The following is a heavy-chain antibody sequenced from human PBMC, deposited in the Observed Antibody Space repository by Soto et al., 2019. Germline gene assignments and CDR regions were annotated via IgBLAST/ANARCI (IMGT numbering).Heavy chain of an antibody. D-gene: IGHD6-13*01. V-gene: IGHV3-11*01. Sequence: SLGLPFAASGCPFRDYYISWILQSPGRRLDWGSYISSSGSNIYYADSLKGRFTISRDNAKNSLYLQMNSLRAEDTAVYYCARDRAAAGQGVDYSYYYGMDVWGQGTTVTVSS. CDR3: ARDRAAAGQGVDYSYYYGMDV. J-gene: IGHJ6*02. CDR1: GCPFRDYY. CDR2: ISSSGSNI.